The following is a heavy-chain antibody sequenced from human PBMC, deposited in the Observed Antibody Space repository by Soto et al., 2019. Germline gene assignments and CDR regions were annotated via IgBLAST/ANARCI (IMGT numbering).Heavy chain of an antibody. CDR2: IYRTGST. CDR1: GGSFTSNNW. CDR3: ASRDPGTSVDY. Sequence: SGTQSLTCAVSGGSFTSNNWWTWVRQPPGQGLEWIGEIYRTGSTNYNPSLKSRVTISLDKSENQFSLKVTSLTAADTAVYYCASRDPGTSVDYWGQGTLVTVSS. J-gene: IGHJ4*02. D-gene: IGHD1-7*01. V-gene: IGHV4-4*02.